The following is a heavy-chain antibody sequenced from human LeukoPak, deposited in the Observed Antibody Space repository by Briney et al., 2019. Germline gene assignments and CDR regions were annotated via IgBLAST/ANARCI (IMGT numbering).Heavy chain of an antibody. J-gene: IGHJ4*01. D-gene: IGHD4-11*01. CDR1: GFIFSHHG. Sequence: GGSLRLSCAASGFIFSHHGMHWVRQAPGKGLEWVAVIWSDSTNRLYADSVKGRFTISRDNSQNTVFLQMNSLRVKDTAIYYCARDAQRGFDYSNSLKNWGHGTLVTVSS. CDR2: IWSDSTNR. CDR3: ARDAQRGFDYSNSLKN. V-gene: IGHV3-33*01.